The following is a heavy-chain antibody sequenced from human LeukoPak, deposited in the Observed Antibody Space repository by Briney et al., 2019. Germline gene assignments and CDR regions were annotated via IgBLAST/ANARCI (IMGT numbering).Heavy chain of an antibody. CDR2: ISSSSSYI. Sequence: PGGSLRLSCAASGFTFSSYSMNWVRQAPGKGLEWVSSISSSSSYIYYADSVKGRFTISRDNAKNSLYLQMNSLRAEDTAVYYCARAHIPKGVRSGPLFRGQGTTVTVSS. CDR3: ARAHIPKGVRSGPLF. CDR1: GFTFSSYS. D-gene: IGHD3-16*01. V-gene: IGHV3-21*01. J-gene: IGHJ6*02.